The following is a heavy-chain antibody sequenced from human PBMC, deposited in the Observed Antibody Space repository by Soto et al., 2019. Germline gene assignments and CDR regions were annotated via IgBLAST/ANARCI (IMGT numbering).Heavy chain of an antibody. CDR3: AKEGLMVRSFDY. V-gene: IGHV3-30*18. J-gene: IGHJ4*02. D-gene: IGHD3-10*01. CDR2: ISYDGSNK. Sequence: GGSLRLSCAASGFTFSSYGMHWVRQAPGKGLEWVAVISYDGSNKNYADSVKGRFTISRDNSKNTLYLQMNSLRAEDTAVYYCAKEGLMVRSFDYWRQGTLVTVSS. CDR1: GFTFSSYG.